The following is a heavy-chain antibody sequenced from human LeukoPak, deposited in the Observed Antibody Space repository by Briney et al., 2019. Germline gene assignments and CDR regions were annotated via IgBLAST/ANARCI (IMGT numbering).Heavy chain of an antibody. D-gene: IGHD3-3*01. Sequence: PGGSLRLSCAASGFTFSSYSMNWVRQAPGKGLEWVSYISSSSSTIYYADSVKGRFTISRDNAKNSLYLQMNSLRDEDTAVYYCARGRFLEWLIDDGMDVWGQGTTVTVSS. CDR3: ARGRFLEWLIDDGMDV. CDR1: GFTFSSYS. V-gene: IGHV3-48*02. J-gene: IGHJ6*02. CDR2: ISSSSSTI.